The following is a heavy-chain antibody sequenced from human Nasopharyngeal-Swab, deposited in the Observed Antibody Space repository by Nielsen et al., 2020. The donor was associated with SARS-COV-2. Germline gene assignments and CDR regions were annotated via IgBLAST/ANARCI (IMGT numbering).Heavy chain of an antibody. V-gene: IGHV3-7*04. J-gene: IGHJ4*02. D-gene: IGHD6-13*01. Sequence: GESLKISCAASGFPFRNYYMTWVRQPPGKGLEWVANIKQGGSEQFYVDSVKGRFTISRDNAKNSLYLQMNSLRAEDTAVYYCARVGGSSWYFDYWGQGTLVTVSS. CDR2: IKQGGSEQ. CDR3: ARVGGSSWYFDY. CDR1: GFPFRNYY.